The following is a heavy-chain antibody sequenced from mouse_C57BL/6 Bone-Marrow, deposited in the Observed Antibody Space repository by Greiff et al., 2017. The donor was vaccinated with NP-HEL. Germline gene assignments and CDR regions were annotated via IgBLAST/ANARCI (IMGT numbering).Heavy chain of an antibody. D-gene: IGHD1-1*01. J-gene: IGHJ1*03. Sequence: QVQLQQPGAELVMPGASVKLSCKASGYTFTSYWMHWVKQRPGQGLEWIGEIDPSDSYTNYNQKFKGKSPLTVDKSSSTAYMQLSSLTSEDSAVYYCARGDYYGSSWYFDVWGTGTTGTVSS. V-gene: IGHV1-69*01. CDR1: GYTFTSYW. CDR2: IDPSDSYT. CDR3: ARGDYYGSSWYFDV.